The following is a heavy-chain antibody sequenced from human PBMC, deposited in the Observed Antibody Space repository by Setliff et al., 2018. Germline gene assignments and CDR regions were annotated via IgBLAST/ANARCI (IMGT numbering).Heavy chain of an antibody. J-gene: IGHJ4*02. CDR3: TRASSIAVAGSSI. CDR2: IRSKTYGGTT. V-gene: IGHV3-49*04. Sequence: GVLRLSCITSGFNFGDYGMNWVRHTPGKGLDWVAFIRSKTYGGTTEYAASVRGRFIISRDDSKGIAYLQMNSLKTEDTAVYYCTRASSIAVAGSSIWGQGTLVTVSS. CDR1: GFNFGDYG. D-gene: IGHD6-19*01.